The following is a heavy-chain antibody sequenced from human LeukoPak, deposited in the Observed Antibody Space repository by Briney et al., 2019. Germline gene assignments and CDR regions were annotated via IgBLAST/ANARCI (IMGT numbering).Heavy chain of an antibody. CDR2: ISSSSSYI. V-gene: IGHV3-21*01. Sequence: PGGSLRRSCAASGFTFSSYSMNWVRQAPGKGLEWVSSISSSSSYIYYADSVKGRFTISRDNAKNSLYLQMNSLRAEDTAVYYCARDGPLDAFDIWGQGTMVTVSS. J-gene: IGHJ3*02. CDR1: GFTFSSYS. CDR3: ARDGPLDAFDI.